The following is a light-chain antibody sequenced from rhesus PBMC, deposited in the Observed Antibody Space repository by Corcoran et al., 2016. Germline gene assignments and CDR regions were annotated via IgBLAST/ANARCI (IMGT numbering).Light chain of an antibody. CDR1: QSGSSS. V-gene: IGKV3-42*03. J-gene: IGKJ2*01. CDR3: QQYNNWYS. Sequence: EIVMTQSPATLPLSPGESATLSCRASQSGSSSLAWYQQKPGQSPRLLIFGVSSRARGIPDRFSGRGSGTQFTLPISSLGPEDFAVYYCQQYNNWYSFGQGSKVEIK. CDR2: GVS.